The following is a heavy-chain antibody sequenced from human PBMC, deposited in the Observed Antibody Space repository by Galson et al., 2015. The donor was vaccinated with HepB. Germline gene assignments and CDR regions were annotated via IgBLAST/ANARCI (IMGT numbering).Heavy chain of an antibody. J-gene: IGHJ4*02. V-gene: IGHV2-5*02. CDR2: IYWDDTK. D-gene: IGHD4-23*01. CDR3: AKLGNSFFEY. CDR1: GLSISASGEG. Sequence: PALVKPTQTLTLTCSLSGLSISASGEGVGWIRQPPGKALKWLSLIYWDDTKRYRPSLENRLTITKDTSKNQVVLTMTNMDPVDTGTYYCAKLGNSFFEYWGQGTPVTVSS.